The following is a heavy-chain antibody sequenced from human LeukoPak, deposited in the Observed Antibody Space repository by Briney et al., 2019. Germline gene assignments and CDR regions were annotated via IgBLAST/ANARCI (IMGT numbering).Heavy chain of an antibody. Sequence: SVKVSCKASGGTFISYAISWVRQAPGQGLEWMGGITPIFRTPNYAQKFQGRVTITAVESMSTAYMELSSLRSEDTAVYYCARGWLAETTVVTPYNYWGQGTLVTVS. V-gene: IGHV1-69*13. CDR1: GGTFISYA. CDR3: ARGWLAETTVVTPYNY. CDR2: ITPIFRTP. D-gene: IGHD2-21*02. J-gene: IGHJ4*02.